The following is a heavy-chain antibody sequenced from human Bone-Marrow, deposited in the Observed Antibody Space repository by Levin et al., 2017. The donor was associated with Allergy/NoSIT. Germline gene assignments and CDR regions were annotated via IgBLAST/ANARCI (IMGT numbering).Heavy chain of an antibody. CDR3: ARIAAAGEYFQY. D-gene: IGHD6-13*01. CDR1: GDSISSGAYH. V-gene: IGHV4-31*03. J-gene: IGHJ1*01. CDR2: IYYSGST. Sequence: MTSETLSLTCTVSGDSISSGAYHWNWIRQRPGKGLEWIGYIYYSGSTYYNPSLKSRVTISVDMSKNQFSLKLSSVTAADTAVYYCARIAAAGEYFQYWGQGTLVTVSS.